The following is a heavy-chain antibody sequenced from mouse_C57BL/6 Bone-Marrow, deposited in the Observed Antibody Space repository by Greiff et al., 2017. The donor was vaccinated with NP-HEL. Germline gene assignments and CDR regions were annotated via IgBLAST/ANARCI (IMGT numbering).Heavy chain of an antibody. J-gene: IGHJ2*01. V-gene: IGHV1-4*01. CDR3: ASGGFLITTHY. CDR1: GYTFTSYT. CDR2: INPSSGYT. D-gene: IGHD1-1*01. Sequence: QVQLQQSGAELARPGASVKMSCKASGYTFTSYTMHWVKQRPGQGLEWIGYINPSSGYTKYNQKFKDKATLTADKSSSTAYMQLSSLTSEDSAVYYCASGGFLITTHYWGQGTTLTVSS.